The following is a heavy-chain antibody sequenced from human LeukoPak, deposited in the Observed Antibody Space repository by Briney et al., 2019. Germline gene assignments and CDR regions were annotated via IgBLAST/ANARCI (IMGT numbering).Heavy chain of an antibody. J-gene: IGHJ4*02. CDR2: ISGSGGST. Sequence: GGFLRLSCAASGFTFSSYAMSWVRRAPGKGLEWVSAISGSGGSTYYADSVKGRFTISRDNSKNTLYLQMNSLRAEDTAVYYCAKEPAAYYDFWSGYYYFDYWGQGTLVTVSS. CDR3: AKEPAAYYDFWSGYYYFDY. V-gene: IGHV3-23*01. CDR1: GFTFSSYA. D-gene: IGHD3-3*01.